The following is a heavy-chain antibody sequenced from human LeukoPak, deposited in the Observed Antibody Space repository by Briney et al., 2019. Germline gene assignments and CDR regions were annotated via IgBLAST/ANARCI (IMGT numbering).Heavy chain of an antibody. CDR3: ARGRDYFDY. Sequence: GGSLRLSRAASGFTFSDYYMSWIRQAPGKGLECVSYISSSSSNKYYADSVKGRFTISRDNAKNSLYLQMNSLRAEDTAVYYCARGRDYFDYWGQGTLVTVSS. J-gene: IGHJ4*02. V-gene: IGHV3-11*04. CDR1: GFTFSDYY. CDR2: ISSSSSNK.